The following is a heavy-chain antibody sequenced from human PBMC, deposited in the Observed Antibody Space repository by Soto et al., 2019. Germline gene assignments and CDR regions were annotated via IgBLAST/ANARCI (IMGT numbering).Heavy chain of an antibody. J-gene: IGHJ5*02. D-gene: IGHD3-3*01. CDR2: INHTGGT. Sequence: SETLSLTCAVYGGSVNGYYWNWMRQPPGKGLEWIGEINHTGGTHYNPSLKSRVTMSVDTSKNQFSLRLSSVTAADTAIYYCATRITVFGLLIPPFDPWGQGTQVTVSS. CDR3: ATRITVFGLLIPPFDP. CDR1: GGSVNGYY. V-gene: IGHV4-34*01.